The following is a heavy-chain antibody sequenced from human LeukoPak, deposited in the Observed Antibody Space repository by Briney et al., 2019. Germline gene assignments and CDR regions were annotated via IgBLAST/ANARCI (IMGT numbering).Heavy chain of an antibody. CDR1: GYSISSGYY. CDR3: ARALDDFDY. Sequence: SETLSLTCAVSGYSISSGYYWGWIRQPPGKGLEWIGSIYHSGSTYYNPSLKSRVTISVDTSKNRFSLKLSSVTAADTAVYYCARALDDFDYWGQGTLVTVSS. D-gene: IGHD1-1*01. V-gene: IGHV4-38-2*01. CDR2: IYHSGST. J-gene: IGHJ4*02.